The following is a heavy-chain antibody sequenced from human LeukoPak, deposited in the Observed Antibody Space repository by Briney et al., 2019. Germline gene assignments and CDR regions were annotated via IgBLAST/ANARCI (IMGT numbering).Heavy chain of an antibody. CDR3: ARSPVRGDFDY. CDR1: GGSISSYY. Sequence: SETLSLTCTVSGGSISSYYWSWIRQPPGKGLEWIGYICYSGSTNYNPSLKSRVTISVDTSKNQFSLKLSSVTAADTAVYYCARSPVRGDFDYWGQGTLVTVSS. CDR2: ICYSGST. D-gene: IGHD2-15*01. V-gene: IGHV4-59*01. J-gene: IGHJ4*02.